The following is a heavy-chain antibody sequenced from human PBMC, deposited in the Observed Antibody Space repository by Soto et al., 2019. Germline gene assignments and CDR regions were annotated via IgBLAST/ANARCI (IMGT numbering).Heavy chain of an antibody. CDR1: GFTFSSYA. J-gene: IGHJ6*03. Sequence: EVQLLESGGGLVQPGGSLRLSCAASGFTFSSYAMSWVRQAPGKGLEWVSAISGSGGSTYYADSVKGRFTISRDNSKNTLYLQMNSLRAEDTAVYYCAKDGLVGPYYYYYMDVWGTGTTVTVSS. D-gene: IGHD1-26*01. V-gene: IGHV3-23*01. CDR3: AKDGLVGPYYYYYMDV. CDR2: ISGSGGST.